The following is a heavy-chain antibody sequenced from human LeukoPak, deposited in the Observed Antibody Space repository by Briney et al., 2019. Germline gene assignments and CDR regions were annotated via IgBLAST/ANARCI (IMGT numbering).Heavy chain of an antibody. D-gene: IGHD3-10*01. Sequence: PSETLSLTCAVYGGSFSGYYWSWIRQPPGKGLEWIGEINHSGSTNYNPSLKSRVTISVDTSKNQFSLKLSSVTAAGTAVYYCARGKKKYYYGSGSYYNGNWFDPWGQGTLVTVSS. V-gene: IGHV4-34*01. CDR3: ARGKKKYYYGSGSYYNGNWFDP. CDR2: INHSGST. J-gene: IGHJ5*02. CDR1: GGSFSGYY.